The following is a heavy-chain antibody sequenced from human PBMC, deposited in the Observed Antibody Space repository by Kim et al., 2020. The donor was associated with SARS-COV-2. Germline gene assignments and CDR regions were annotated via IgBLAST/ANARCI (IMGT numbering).Heavy chain of an antibody. V-gene: IGHV4-31*03. CDR2: IYYSGST. CDR3: ARDMGGGMVRGVL. CDR1: GGSISSGGYY. J-gene: IGHJ4*02. D-gene: IGHD3-10*01. Sequence: SETLSLTCTVSGGSISSGGYYWSWIRQHPGKGLEWIGYIYYSGSTYYNPSLKSRVTISVDTSKNQFSLKLSSVTAADTAVYYCARDMGGGMVRGVLWGQGTLVTVSS.